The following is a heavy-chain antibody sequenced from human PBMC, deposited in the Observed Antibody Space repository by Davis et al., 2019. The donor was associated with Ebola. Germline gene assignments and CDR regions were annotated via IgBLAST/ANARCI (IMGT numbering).Heavy chain of an antibody. CDR2: IIPILGIA. CDR1: GGTFSSYA. Sequence: SVKVSCKASGGTFSSYAISWVRQAPGQGLEWMGRIIPILGIANYAQKFQGRVTITADKSTSTAYMELSSPRSEDTAVYYCARTYSSNWHNWFDPWGQGTLVTVSS. J-gene: IGHJ5*02. D-gene: IGHD6-13*01. CDR3: ARTYSSNWHNWFDP. V-gene: IGHV1-69*04.